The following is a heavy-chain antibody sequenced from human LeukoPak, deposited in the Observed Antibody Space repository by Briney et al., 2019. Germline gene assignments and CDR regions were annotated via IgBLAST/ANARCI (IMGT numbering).Heavy chain of an antibody. CDR2: VRYDGSNK. V-gene: IGHV3-30*02. CDR3: AKGRGQSYPHYYFDS. Sequence: GGSLRLSCAASGFTFSSYAMHWVRQAPGKGLEWVAFVRYDGSNKYYADYVKGRFTISKDSSKNTLYLQMNSLRPGDTAVYYCAKGRGQSYPHYYFDSWGQGTLVTVSS. J-gene: IGHJ4*02. D-gene: IGHD3-16*02. CDR1: GFTFSSYA.